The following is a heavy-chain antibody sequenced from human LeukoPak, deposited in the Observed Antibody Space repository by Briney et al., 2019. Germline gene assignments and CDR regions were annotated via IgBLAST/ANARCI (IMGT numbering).Heavy chain of an antibody. J-gene: IGHJ4*02. D-gene: IGHD6-19*01. CDR3: TRSSGWRSPLAY. Sequence: SETLSLTCTVSGGSISSYYWSWIRQPPGKGLEWIGYIYYSGSTNYNPSLKSRVTISVDTSKNQFSLKLSSVTAADTAVYYCTRSSGWRSPLAYWGQGTLVTVSS. V-gene: IGHV4-59*08. CDR1: GGSISSYY. CDR2: IYYSGST.